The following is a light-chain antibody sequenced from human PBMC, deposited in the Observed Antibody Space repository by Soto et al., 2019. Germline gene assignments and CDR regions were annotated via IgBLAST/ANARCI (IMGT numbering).Light chain of an antibody. CDR2: AAS. CDR3: LQPDH. J-gene: IGKJ5*01. V-gene: IGKV1-17*01. CDR1: QGIRND. Sequence: RMTKTKSAMSASVGDRVTITCRASQGIRNDLGWYQQKPGKAPKRLIYAASSLQSGVPSRFSGSGSGTEFTLTISSLQPEDFATYYCLQPDHFGQGTRLEIK.